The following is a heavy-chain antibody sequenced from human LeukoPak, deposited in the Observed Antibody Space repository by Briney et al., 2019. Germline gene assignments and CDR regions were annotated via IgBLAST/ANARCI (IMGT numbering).Heavy chain of an antibody. D-gene: IGHD1-26*01. J-gene: IGHJ4*02. CDR1: GFTFSSYA. CDR2: ISGSGGST. V-gene: IGHV3-23*01. Sequence: GGSLRLSCAASGFTFSSYAMSRVRQAPGKGLEWVSAISGSGGSTYYADSVKGRFTISRGNSKNTLYLQMNSLRAEDTAVYYCAKSPRIVGAIPNDYWGQGTLVTVSS. CDR3: AKSPRIVGAIPNDY.